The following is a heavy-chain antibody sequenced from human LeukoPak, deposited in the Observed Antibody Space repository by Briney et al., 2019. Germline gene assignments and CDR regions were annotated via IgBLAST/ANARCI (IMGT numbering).Heavy chain of an antibody. J-gene: IGHJ4*02. CDR1: GFTFSSYG. CDR2: ISYDGSNK. V-gene: IGHV3-30*18. Sequence: GGSLRLSCAASGFTFSSYGMHWVRQAPGKGLEWVAVISYDGSNKYYADSVKGRFTISRDNSKNTLYLQMNSLRAKDTAVYYCAKGGRSGSYGYYFDYWGQGTLVTVSS. D-gene: IGHD3-10*01. CDR3: AKGGRSGSYGYYFDY.